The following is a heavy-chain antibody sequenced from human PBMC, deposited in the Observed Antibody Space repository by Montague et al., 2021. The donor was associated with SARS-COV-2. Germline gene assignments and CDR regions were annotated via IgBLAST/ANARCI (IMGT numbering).Heavy chain of an antibody. CDR1: GGSLSGYY. D-gene: IGHD5/OR15-5a*01. Sequence: SETLSLTCAVYGGSLSGYYWSWIRQSPGKGLEWIGEINYTGHTRYNPSLQSRVSISVDSSENQFSLTLTSVTAADTAVYYCARSHYSVSWFPDWGQGTLVTVSS. J-gene: IGHJ4*02. CDR2: INYTGHT. CDR3: ARSHYSVSWFPD. V-gene: IGHV4-34*01.